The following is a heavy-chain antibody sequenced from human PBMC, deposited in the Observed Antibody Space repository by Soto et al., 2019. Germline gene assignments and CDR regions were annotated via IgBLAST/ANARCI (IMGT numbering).Heavy chain of an antibody. V-gene: IGHV3-53*01. CDR2: IYSGGST. CDR3: ARDLVVATIHYYYYGMDV. Sequence: GGSLRLSCAASGFTVSSNYMSWVRQAPGKGLEWVSVIYSGGSTYYADSVKGRLTISRDNSKNTLYLQMNSLRAEDTAVYYCARDLVVATIHYYYYGMDVWGQGTTVTVSS. D-gene: IGHD5-12*01. CDR1: GFTVSSNY. J-gene: IGHJ6*02.